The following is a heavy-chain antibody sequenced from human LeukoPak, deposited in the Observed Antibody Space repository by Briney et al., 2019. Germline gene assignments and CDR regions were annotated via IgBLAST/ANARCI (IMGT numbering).Heavy chain of an antibody. CDR2: IYSGGST. Sequence: GGSLRLSCAASGFTVSSNYMSWVRQAPGKGLEWVSVIYSGGSTYYADSVKGRFTISRDNSKNTLYLQMNSLRAEDTAVYYCARVKYYYDSSGYYYFDYWGQGTLVTVSS. CDR1: GFTVSSNY. CDR3: ARVKYYYDSSGYYYFDY. D-gene: IGHD3-22*01. J-gene: IGHJ4*02. V-gene: IGHV3-66*01.